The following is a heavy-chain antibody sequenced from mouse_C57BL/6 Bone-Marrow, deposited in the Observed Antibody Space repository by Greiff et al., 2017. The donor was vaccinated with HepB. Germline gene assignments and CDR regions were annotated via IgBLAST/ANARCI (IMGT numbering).Heavy chain of an antibody. CDR2: IHPNSGST. V-gene: IGHV1-64*01. Sequence: QVQLQQPGAELVKPGASVKLSCKASGYTFTSYWMHWVKQRPGQGLEWIGMIHPNSGSTNYNEKFKSKATLTVDKSSSTAYMQLSSLTSEDSAVYYCAKRHSYYAMDYWGKGTSVTVSS. J-gene: IGHJ4*01. D-gene: IGHD1-2*01. CDR1: GYTFTSYW. CDR3: AKRHSYYAMDY.